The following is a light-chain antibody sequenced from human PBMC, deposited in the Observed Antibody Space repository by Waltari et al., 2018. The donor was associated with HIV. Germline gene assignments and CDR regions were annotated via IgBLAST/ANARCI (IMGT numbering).Light chain of an antibody. V-gene: IGKV4-1*01. CDR3: QQYYSSPIT. J-gene: IGKJ5*01. CDR1: LSLLYGTNVKNY. Sequence: DILMVQSPDSLAVSLCARATINCQSSLSLLYGTNVKNYVAWYQRKPGLPPRVLIHWGSMRESGVPDRFRGSGSGTDFILTITSLQAEDVGVYDCQQYYSSPITVG. CDR2: WGS.